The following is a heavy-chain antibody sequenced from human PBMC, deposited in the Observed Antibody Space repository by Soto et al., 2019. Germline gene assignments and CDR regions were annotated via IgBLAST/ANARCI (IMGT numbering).Heavy chain of an antibody. CDR2: ISGSGGST. J-gene: IGHJ4*02. V-gene: IGHV3-23*01. CDR1: GFTFSSYA. CDR3: AKDESLIVVVVAAPDFDY. D-gene: IGHD2-15*01. Sequence: GGSLRLSCAASGFTFSSYAMSWVRQAPGKGLEWVSAISGSGGSTYYADSVKGRFTISRDNSKNTLYLQMNSLRAEDTAVYYCAKDESLIVVVVAAPDFDYWGQGTLVTVSS.